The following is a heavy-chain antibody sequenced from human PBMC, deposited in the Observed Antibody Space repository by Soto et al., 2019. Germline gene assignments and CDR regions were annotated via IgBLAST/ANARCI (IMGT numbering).Heavy chain of an antibody. CDR2: ISSNADST. V-gene: IGHV3-64D*06. Sequence: GGSLRLSCSASGFTFSSSAMHWVRQAPGKRLEYVSAISSNADSTYYVDSVKGRFTISRDNSWNTLYLQMSSLRPEDTAVYYCVKSPGILNGYLDLWGQGALVTVS. D-gene: IGHD3-9*01. CDR3: VKSPGILNGYLDL. CDR1: GFTFSSSA. J-gene: IGHJ4*02.